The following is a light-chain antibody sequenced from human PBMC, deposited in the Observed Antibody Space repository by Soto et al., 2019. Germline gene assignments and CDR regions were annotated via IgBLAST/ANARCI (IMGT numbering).Light chain of an antibody. CDR3: SSYTISSTYV. CDR2: DVS. Sequence: QSALTQPASVSGSPGQSIAISCTGTSSDVGGYNYVSWYQQHPGKAPKLLINDVSNRPSGVSSRFSGSKSGNTASLTISGLQAEDEADYYCSSYTISSTYVFGTGTKPPS. CDR1: SSDVGGYNY. J-gene: IGLJ1*01. V-gene: IGLV2-14*01.